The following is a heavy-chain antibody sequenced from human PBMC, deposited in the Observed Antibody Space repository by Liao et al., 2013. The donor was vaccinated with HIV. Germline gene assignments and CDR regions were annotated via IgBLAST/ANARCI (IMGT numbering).Heavy chain of an antibody. CDR3: ARSGEDWFDP. CDR2: IYYSGIT. Sequence: QVQLEESGPGLVKPSETLSLTCTVSGDSINSSDYYWAWIRQSPGKGLEWIGVIYYSGITYYTPSLKSRVTISVDTSKNQFSLKLSSVTAADTAVYYCARSGEDWFDPRGQGTLVTVSS. D-gene: IGHD3-10*01. J-gene: IGHJ5*02. CDR1: GDSINSSDYY. V-gene: IGHV4-39*07.